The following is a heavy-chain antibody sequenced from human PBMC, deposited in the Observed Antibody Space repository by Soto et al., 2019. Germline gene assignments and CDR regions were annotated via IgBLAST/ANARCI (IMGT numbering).Heavy chain of an antibody. D-gene: IGHD1-26*01. CDR2: ISGSGDST. CDR3: ARRGSGSYYDY. CDR1: GFTFSNYA. J-gene: IGHJ4*02. V-gene: IGHV3-23*01. Sequence: EVQLLESGGGLVQPGGSLRLSCAASGFTFSNYAMNWVRQAPVKGLEWVSVISGSGDSTYHADSVKGRFTISRDNSKNPLYLQLNRLRAEDTAVYYCARRGSGSYYDYWGQGTLVTVSS.